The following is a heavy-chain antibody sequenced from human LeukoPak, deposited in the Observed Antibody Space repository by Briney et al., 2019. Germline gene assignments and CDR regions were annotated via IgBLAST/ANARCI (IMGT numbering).Heavy chain of an antibody. CDR2: ISGSGGST. CDR1: GFIFSSYA. CDR3: ARDPSSGSHSGDY. V-gene: IGHV3-23*01. D-gene: IGHD1-26*01. Sequence: GGSLRLSCAASGFIFSSYAMSWVRQAPGKGLEWVSTISGSGGSTYYADSVKGRFTISRDNSKNTLYLQMNSLRAEDTAVYYCARDPSSGSHSGDYWGQGTLVTVSS. J-gene: IGHJ4*02.